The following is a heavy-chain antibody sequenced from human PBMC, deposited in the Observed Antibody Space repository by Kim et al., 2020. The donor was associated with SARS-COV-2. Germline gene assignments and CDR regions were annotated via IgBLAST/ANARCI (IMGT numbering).Heavy chain of an antibody. V-gene: IGHV3-11*04. J-gene: IGHJ3*02. D-gene: IGHD3-10*01. Sequence: GRYTISRDNAKNSLYLQMNSLRAEDTAVYYCARDRGVLLWFGESHGAFDIWGQGTMVTVSS. CDR3: ARDRGVLLWFGESHGAFDI.